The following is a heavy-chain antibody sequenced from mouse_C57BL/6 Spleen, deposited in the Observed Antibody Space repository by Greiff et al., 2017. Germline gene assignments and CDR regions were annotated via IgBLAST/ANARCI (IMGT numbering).Heavy chain of an antibody. CDR1: GYTFTDYN. CDR2: INPNNGGT. V-gene: IGHV1-18*01. CDR3: ARDYGNYGGYAMDY. J-gene: IGHJ4*01. D-gene: IGHD2-1*01. Sequence: VQLQQSGPELVKPGASVKIPCKASGYTFTDYNMDWVKQSHGKSLEWIGDINPNNGGTIYNQKFKGKATLTVDKSSSTAYMELRSLTSEDTAVYYCARDYGNYGGYAMDYWGQGTSVTVSS.